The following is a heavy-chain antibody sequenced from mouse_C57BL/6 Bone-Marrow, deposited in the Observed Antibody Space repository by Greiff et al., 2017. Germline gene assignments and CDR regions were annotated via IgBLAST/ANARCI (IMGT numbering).Heavy chain of an antibody. CDR2: INPGSGGT. Sequence: VQLQQSGAELVRPGTSVKVSCKASGYAFTNYLIEWVKQRPGQGLEWIGVINPGSGGTNYNEKFKGKATLTADKSSSTAYMQLSSLTSEDSAVYFWARGRHSNSAWFAYWGQGTLVTVSA. V-gene: IGHV1-54*01. CDR1: GYAFTNYL. CDR3: ARGRHSNSAWFAY. J-gene: IGHJ3*01. D-gene: IGHD2-5*01.